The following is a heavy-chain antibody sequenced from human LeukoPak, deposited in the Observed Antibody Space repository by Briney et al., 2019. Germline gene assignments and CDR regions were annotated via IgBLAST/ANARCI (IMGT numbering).Heavy chain of an antibody. Sequence: PSETLSLTCTVSGDSISGYYWGWIRQPAGKGLEWIGRIFSSGDATYNPSLKSRVTMSVDTSKNQFSLRLKSVTAADTAVYYCAREPDPWGQGTQVTVSS. CDR1: GDSISGYY. CDR3: AREPDP. V-gene: IGHV4-4*07. J-gene: IGHJ5*02. CDR2: IFSSGDA.